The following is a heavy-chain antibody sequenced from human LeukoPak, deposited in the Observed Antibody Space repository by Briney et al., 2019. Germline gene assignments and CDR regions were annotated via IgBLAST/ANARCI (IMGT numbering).Heavy chain of an antibody. J-gene: IGHJ4*02. V-gene: IGHV3-30*04. CDR2: MSNSGENT. CDR3: AKGGASVTRYVDY. D-gene: IGHD4-17*01. Sequence: GGSLRLSCAASGFTFSSYAMLWVRQTPGKGLEWVGIMSNSGENTFYGEAVKGRFTISRDNSQNTLYLQMNSLRPEDTAVYYCAKGGASVTRYVDYWGQGTLVTVSS. CDR1: GFTFSSYA.